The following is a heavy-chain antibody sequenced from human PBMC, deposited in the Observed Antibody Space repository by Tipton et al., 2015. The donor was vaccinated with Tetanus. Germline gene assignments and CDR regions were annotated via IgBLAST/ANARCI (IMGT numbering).Heavy chain of an antibody. CDR1: GFTFSGYG. J-gene: IGHJ3*02. CDR3: ARDYYGSGSHIDNDAFDI. V-gene: IGHV3-74*01. Sequence: QLVQSGGGVVQPGRSLRLSCAASGFTFSGYGMHWVRQAPGKGLVWVSRINSDGSSTSYADSVKGRFTISRDNAKNTLYLQMNSLRAEDTAVYYCARDYYGSGSHIDNDAFDIWGQGTMVTVSS. D-gene: IGHD3-10*01. CDR2: INSDGSST.